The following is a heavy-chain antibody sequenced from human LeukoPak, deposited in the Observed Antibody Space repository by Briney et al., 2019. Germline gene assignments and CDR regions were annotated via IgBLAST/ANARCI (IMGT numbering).Heavy chain of an antibody. J-gene: IGHJ4*02. CDR1: GFTFSSYE. Sequence: GSLSLSCAASGFTFSSYEMNWVRQAPGKGLEWVANIKQDGSEKYYVDSVKDRFTISRDNAENSLYLQMNSLRAEDTAVYYCARVLHKRNYDSSTYYGYWGQGTLVTVSS. CDR2: IKQDGSEK. V-gene: IGHV3-7*04. D-gene: IGHD3-22*01. CDR3: ARVLHKRNYDSSTYYGY.